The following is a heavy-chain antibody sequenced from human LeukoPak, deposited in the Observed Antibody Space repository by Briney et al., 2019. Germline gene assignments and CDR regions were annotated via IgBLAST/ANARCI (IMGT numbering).Heavy chain of an antibody. D-gene: IGHD5-18*01. J-gene: IGHJ6*03. V-gene: IGHV4-39*07. CDR1: GGSISSSSYY. Sequence: SETLSLTCTVSGGSISSSSYYWGWIRQPPGKGLEWIGSIYYSGSTYYNPSLKSRITISVDTAKNQFSLKLSAVTAAGPAVYYCATDPTAIFSHYYYYLDVWGKGTTVTVSS. CDR3: ATDPTAIFSHYYYYLDV. CDR2: IYYSGST.